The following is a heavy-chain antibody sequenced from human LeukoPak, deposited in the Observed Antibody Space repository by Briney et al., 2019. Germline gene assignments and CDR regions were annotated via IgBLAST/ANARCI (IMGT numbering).Heavy chain of an antibody. Sequence: GASVKVSCKASGGTFSSYAISWVRQAPGQGLEWMGRIIPILGIANYAQKFQGRVTITADKSTSTACMELSSLRSEDTAVYYCARSRTVAGNFDYWGQGTLVTVSS. V-gene: IGHV1-69*04. D-gene: IGHD6-19*01. J-gene: IGHJ4*02. CDR2: IIPILGIA. CDR3: ARSRTVAGNFDY. CDR1: GGTFSSYA.